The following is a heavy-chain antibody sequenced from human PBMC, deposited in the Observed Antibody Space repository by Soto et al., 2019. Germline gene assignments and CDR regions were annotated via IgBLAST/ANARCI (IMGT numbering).Heavy chain of an antibody. CDR1: GGSIMSASHY. J-gene: IGHJ4*02. CDR2: IYSTGTT. Sequence: PSETLSLTCTVSGGSIMSASHYWGWIRQPPGKGLEWIGHIYSTGTTYYNPSLKGRVAISADTSKNQFSLKLNSLTAADTAVYYCARRRCSGGTCYSDYWGQGTLVTVSS. V-gene: IGHV4-39*01. D-gene: IGHD2-15*01. CDR3: ARRRCSGGTCYSDY.